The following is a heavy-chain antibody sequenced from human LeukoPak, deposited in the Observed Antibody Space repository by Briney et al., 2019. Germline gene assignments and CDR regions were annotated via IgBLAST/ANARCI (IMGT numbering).Heavy chain of an antibody. Sequence: PSETLSLTCNVSGDSLTSHFWSWIRQTPGKGLEWIGYVFHSGTTNYSPSLKSRVTISLDTSKKQFYLRLASVTAAGTALYYCARRMATVTDAFDIWGRGTMVSVSS. CDR2: VFHSGTT. J-gene: IGHJ3*02. D-gene: IGHD5-24*01. CDR1: GDSLTSHF. CDR3: ARRMATVTDAFDI. V-gene: IGHV4-59*08.